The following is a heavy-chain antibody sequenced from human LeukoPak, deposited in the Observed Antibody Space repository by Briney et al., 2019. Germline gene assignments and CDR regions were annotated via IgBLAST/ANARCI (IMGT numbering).Heavy chain of an antibody. D-gene: IGHD6-13*01. J-gene: IGHJ4*02. CDR2: ISFDGNNK. CDR1: GFTFSNYA. CDR3: ARSGSSSWSLYNFDY. V-gene: IGHV3-30-3*01. Sequence: PGGSLRLSCAASGFTFSNYAMHWVRQAPGKGLKWVAVISFDGNNKFYADSVRGRFTISRDNSKNTMYLQMNSLRAEDTAVYYCARSGSSSWSLYNFDYWGQGTLVTVSS.